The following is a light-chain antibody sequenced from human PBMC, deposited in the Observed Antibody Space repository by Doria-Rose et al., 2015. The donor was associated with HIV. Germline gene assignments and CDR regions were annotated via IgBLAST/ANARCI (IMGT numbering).Light chain of an antibody. CDR3: QQYYSYPPT. V-gene: IGKV1-8*01. Sequence: AIRMTQSPSSLSASTGDRVTITCRASQDISNYLAWYQQKPGKAPKLLIYAASTLQSGVPSRFSGRGSGTDFTLTIGYLQSEDFATYYCQQYYSYPPTFGQGTKVEVK. CDR2: AAS. CDR1: QDISNY. J-gene: IGKJ1*01.